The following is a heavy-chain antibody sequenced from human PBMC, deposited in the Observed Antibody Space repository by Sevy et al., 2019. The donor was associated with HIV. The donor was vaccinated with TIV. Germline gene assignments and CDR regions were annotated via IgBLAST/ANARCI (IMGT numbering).Heavy chain of an antibody. Sequence: ASVKVSCQASGYTFSNYGVTWVRQAPGQGLEWMGWISGYNGNTKYAQKFQDRVIMTTDTATSTAYMELRSLRSDDTAVYYCVRDESFSLIVVDPDYWGQGTQVTVSS. D-gene: IGHD3-22*01. J-gene: IGHJ4*02. V-gene: IGHV1-18*01. CDR2: ISGYNGNT. CDR1: GYTFSNYG. CDR3: VRDESFSLIVVDPDY.